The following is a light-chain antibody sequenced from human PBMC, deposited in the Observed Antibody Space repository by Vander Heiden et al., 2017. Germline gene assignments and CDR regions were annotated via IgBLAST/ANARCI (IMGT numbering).Light chain of an antibody. CDR3: QQSYSTPRALT. J-gene: IGKJ4*01. CDR1: QSSSSY. V-gene: IGKV1-39*01. Sequence: DIQMTQSPSSLSASVGDRVTITCRASQSSSSYLNWYQQKPGKAPKLLIYAASSLQSGVPSRFSGSGSGTDFTLTISSLQPEDFATDYYQQSYSTPRALTFGGGTKVEIK. CDR2: AAS.